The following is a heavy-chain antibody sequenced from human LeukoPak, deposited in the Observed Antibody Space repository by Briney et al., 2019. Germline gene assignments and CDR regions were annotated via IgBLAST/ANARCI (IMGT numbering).Heavy chain of an antibody. CDR1: GGSISSGDYY. D-gene: IGHD2-2*01. CDR2: IYYSGST. V-gene: IGHV4-30-4*08. CDR3: ARDEYCSSTSCSGYYYMDV. Sequence: PSETLSLTCTVSGGSISSGDYYWSWNRQPPGKGLQWIGYIYYSGSTYYNPSLKSRVTISVDTSKNQFSLKLSSVTAADTAVYYCARDEYCSSTSCSGYYYMDVWGKGTTVTVSS. J-gene: IGHJ6*03.